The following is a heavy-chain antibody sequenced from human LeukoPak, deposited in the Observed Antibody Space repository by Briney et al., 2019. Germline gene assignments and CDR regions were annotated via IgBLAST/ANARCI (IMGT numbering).Heavy chain of an antibody. D-gene: IGHD2-21*02. Sequence: SETLSLTCTVSGGSISSSSYYWGWIRQPPGKGLEWIGSIYYSGSTYYNPSLKSRVTISVDTSKNQFSLKLSSVTAADTAVYYCARGRGDQTFDYWGQGTLVTVSS. CDR2: IYYSGST. CDR1: GGSISSSSYY. CDR3: ARGRGDQTFDY. J-gene: IGHJ4*02. V-gene: IGHV4-39*01.